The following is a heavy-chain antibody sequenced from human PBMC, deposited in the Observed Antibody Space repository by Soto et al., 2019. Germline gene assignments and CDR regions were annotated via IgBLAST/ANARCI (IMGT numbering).Heavy chain of an antibody. CDR2: ISYDGSNK. V-gene: IGHV3-30*18. CDR3: AKDFRTVTTEGVFDY. Sequence: LRLSCAASGFTFSSYGMHWVRQAPGKGLEWVAVISYDGSNKYYADSVKGRFTISRDNSKNTLYLQMNSLRAEDTAVYYCAKDFRTVTTEGVFDYWGQGTLVTVSS. J-gene: IGHJ4*02. D-gene: IGHD4-17*01. CDR1: GFTFSSYG.